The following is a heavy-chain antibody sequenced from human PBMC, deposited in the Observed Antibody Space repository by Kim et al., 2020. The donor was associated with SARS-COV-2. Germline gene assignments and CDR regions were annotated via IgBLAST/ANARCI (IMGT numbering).Heavy chain of an antibody. CDR2: ISSSSSYI. V-gene: IGHV3-21*01. CDR1: GFTFSSYS. D-gene: IGHD3-3*01. J-gene: IGHJ5*02. Sequence: GGSLRLSCAASGFTFSSYSMNWVRQAPGKGLEWVSSISSSSSYIYYADSVKGRFTISRDNAKNSLYLQMNSLRAEDTAVYYCARPRWSREEGTSNWFDPWGQGTLVTVSS. CDR3: ARPRWSREEGTSNWFDP.